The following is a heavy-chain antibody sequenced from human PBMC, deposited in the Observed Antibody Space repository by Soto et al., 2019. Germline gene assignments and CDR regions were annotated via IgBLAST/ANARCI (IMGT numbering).Heavy chain of an antibody. CDR2: IS. V-gene: IGHV3-30*04. D-gene: IGHD3-3*01. J-gene: IGHJ4*02. CDR3: ARDKRDLRFLEWSYYFDY. Sequence: GGSMRLSCAASGFTLSSCAMHWARQAPGKGLEWVAVISDSVKGRFTVSRDNSKNTLYLQVNSLRAEDTAVYYCARDKRDLRFLEWSYYFDYWGQGILVTVSS. CDR1: GFTLSSCA.